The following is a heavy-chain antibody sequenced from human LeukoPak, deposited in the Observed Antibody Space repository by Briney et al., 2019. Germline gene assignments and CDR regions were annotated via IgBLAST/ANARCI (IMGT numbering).Heavy chain of an antibody. CDR3: ARGGVPRAFDI. V-gene: IGHV4-34*01. D-gene: IGHD3-10*01. CDR1: GGSFSGYY. Sequence: SETLSLTCAVYGGSFSGYYWSWIRQPXXXXLEWIGEINHSGSTNYNPSLKSRVTISVDTSKNQFSLKLSSVTAADTAVYYCARGGVPRAFDIWGQGTMVTVSS. CDR2: INHSGST. J-gene: IGHJ3*02.